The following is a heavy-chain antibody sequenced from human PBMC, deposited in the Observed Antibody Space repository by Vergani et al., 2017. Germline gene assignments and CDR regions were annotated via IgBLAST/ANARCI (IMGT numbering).Heavy chain of an antibody. Sequence: QVQLVQSGAEVKKPGSSVKVSCKASGGTFSSYTISWVRQAPGQGLEWMGRIIPIRGIANYAQEFQGRVTITADKSTSTAYMELSSLRSEDTAVYYCARAIRYDSRGNTYNWFDPWGQGTLVTVSS. CDR1: GGTFSSYT. J-gene: IGHJ5*02. V-gene: IGHV1-69*02. D-gene: IGHD3-22*01. CDR3: ARAIRYDSRGNTYNWFDP. CDR2: IIPIRGIA.